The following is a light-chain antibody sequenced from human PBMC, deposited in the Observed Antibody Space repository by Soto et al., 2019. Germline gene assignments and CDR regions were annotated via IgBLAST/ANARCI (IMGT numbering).Light chain of an antibody. V-gene: IGKV4-1*01. Sequence: DIVLTQSPDSLAVSLGERATINCKSSQSVLYSSNNKNHLAWYQQKQGQPPKLLIYWASTRESGVPDRFSGSGSGTDFTLTISSLQAEDVAVYYCQQYYSTPPTFGQGTKLEIK. CDR1: QSVLYSSNNKNH. J-gene: IGKJ2*01. CDR3: QQYYSTPPT. CDR2: WAS.